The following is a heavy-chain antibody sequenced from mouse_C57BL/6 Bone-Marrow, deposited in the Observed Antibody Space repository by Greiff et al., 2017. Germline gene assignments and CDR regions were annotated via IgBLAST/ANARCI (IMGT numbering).Heavy chain of an antibody. D-gene: IGHD2-4*01. J-gene: IGHJ1*03. CDR1: GYTFTSYG. CDR3: ARFYYDPSYWYFDV. Sequence: QVQLQQSGAELARPGASVKLSCKASGYTFTSYGISWVKQRTGQGLEWIGEIYPRSGNTYYNEKFKGKATLTADKSSSTAYMELRSLTSEDSAFYFCARFYYDPSYWYFDVWGTGTTVTVSS. V-gene: IGHV1-81*01. CDR2: IYPRSGNT.